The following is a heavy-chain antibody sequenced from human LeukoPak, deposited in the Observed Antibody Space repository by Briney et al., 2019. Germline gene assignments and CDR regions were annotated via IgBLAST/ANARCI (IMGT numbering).Heavy chain of an antibody. CDR2: SIYYSGTT. CDR3: ARRRDYWVFDY. CDR1: GDSLSSSFY. V-gene: IGHV4-39*01. J-gene: IGHJ4*02. Sequence: RPSETLLQAYTVSGDSLSSSFYWDWIRQPPGKGLEWIGSSIYYSGTTYYNPSLKSRVTISVDASKNQCSLKLSSVTAADTAVDYCARRRDYWVFDYWGQGTLVTVSS. D-gene: IGHD2-8*02.